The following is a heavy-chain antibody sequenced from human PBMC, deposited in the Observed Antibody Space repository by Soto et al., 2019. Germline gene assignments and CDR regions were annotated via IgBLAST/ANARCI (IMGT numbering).Heavy chain of an antibody. Sequence: GGSLRLSCEASGFTFTDYHMSWIRQAPGKGLEWVALISETGSHTAYAESVKGRFTISGDNARPSVFLQMNSLRSDDTAVYFCARSLRATSPLTFWGQGTPVTVSS. V-gene: IGHV3-11*06. CDR2: ISETGSHT. J-gene: IGHJ4*02. CDR3: ARSLRATSPLTF. D-gene: IGHD7-27*01. CDR1: GFTFTDYH.